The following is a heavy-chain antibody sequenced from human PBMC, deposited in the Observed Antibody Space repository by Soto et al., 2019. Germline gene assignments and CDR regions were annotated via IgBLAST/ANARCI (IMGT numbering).Heavy chain of an antibody. Sequence: GGSLRLSCAASGFTFSSYAMSWVRQAPGKGLEWVSAISGSGGSTYYADSVKGRFTNSRDNSKNTLYLQMNSLRAEDTAVYYCAKDPTAPAGNDSSGYYSFDYWGQGTLVTVSS. CDR1: GFTFSSYA. CDR2: ISGSGGST. J-gene: IGHJ4*02. V-gene: IGHV3-23*01. CDR3: AKDPTAPAGNDSSGYYSFDY. D-gene: IGHD3-22*01.